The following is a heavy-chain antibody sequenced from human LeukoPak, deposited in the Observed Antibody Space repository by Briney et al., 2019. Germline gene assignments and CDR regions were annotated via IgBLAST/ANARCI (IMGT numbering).Heavy chain of an antibody. CDR3: ARVLPYSSDWGADY. V-gene: IGHV4-59*01. CDR2: IYYSGST. J-gene: IGHJ4*02. D-gene: IGHD6-19*01. Sequence: NASETLSLTCTVSGGSIRSYYWSWIRQPPGKGLEWIGYIYYSGSTNYNPSLKSRVTISVDTSKNQFSLNLSSVTAADTAVYYCARVLPYSSDWGADYWGQGTLVTVSS. CDR1: GGSIRSYY.